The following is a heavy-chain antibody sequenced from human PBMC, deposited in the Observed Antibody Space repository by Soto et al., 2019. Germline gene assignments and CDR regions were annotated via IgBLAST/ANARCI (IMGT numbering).Heavy chain of an antibody. CDR2: ISTTSSDI. Sequence: EEQLVESGGGLIKPGGSLRLSCVVSGFTFSDYTLNWVRQAPGRGLEWVSSISTTSSDIYYADSVKGRFTISRDNAKNSLYLQMDSPTAADTAVYYCTRHASTAHNPLYFSSYMDVWGKGTTVTVSS. D-gene: IGHD2-8*01. V-gene: IGHV3-21*01. J-gene: IGHJ6*03. CDR1: GFTFSDYT. CDR3: TRHASTAHNPLYFSSYMDV.